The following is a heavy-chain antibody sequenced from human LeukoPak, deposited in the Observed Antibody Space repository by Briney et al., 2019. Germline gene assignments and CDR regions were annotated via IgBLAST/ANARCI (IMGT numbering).Heavy chain of an antibody. V-gene: IGHV5-51*01. J-gene: IGHJ3*02. CDR2: IYPGDSDT. CDR3: ARRTVQGGGHSYGWAPMAFDI. CDR1: GYSFTSYW. D-gene: IGHD5-18*01. Sequence: GESLKISCKGSGYSFTSYWIGWVRQMPGKGLEWMGIIYPGDSDTRYSPSFQGQVTISADKSISTAYLQWSSLKASDTAMYYCARRTVQGGGHSYGWAPMAFDIWGQGTMVTVSS.